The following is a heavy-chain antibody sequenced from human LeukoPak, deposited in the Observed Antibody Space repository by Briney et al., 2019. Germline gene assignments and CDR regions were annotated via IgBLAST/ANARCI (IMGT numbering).Heavy chain of an antibody. CDR2: IWYDGDAS. CDR3: ARATSPIAAAGTDWYFDL. CDR1: GFTFSGSG. Sequence: QPGGSLRLSCAASGFTFSGSGMHWVRQAPGKGLEWVAVIWYDGDASYYAGSVMGRFTVSRENSKNTLYLQMNSLRGEDTAVYYCARATSPIAAAGTDWYFDLWGRGTLVTVSS. D-gene: IGHD6-13*01. V-gene: IGHV3-33*01. J-gene: IGHJ2*01.